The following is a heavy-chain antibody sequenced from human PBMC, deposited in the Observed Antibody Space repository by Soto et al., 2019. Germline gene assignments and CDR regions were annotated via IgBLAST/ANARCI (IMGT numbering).Heavy chain of an antibody. CDR1: GGSISSGGYS. CDR3: ARGRGHDYGDYVLDY. V-gene: IGHV4-30-2*01. D-gene: IGHD4-17*01. Sequence: PSETLSLPCAVSGGSISSGGYSWSWIRKPPGKGLEWIGYIYHSGSTYYNPSLKSRVTISVDRSKNQFSLKLSSVTAADTAVYYCARGRGHDYGDYVLDYWGQGTLVTVSS. J-gene: IGHJ4*02. CDR2: IYHSGST.